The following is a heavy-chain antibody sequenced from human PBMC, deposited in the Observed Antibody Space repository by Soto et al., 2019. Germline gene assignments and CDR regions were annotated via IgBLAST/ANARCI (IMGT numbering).Heavy chain of an antibody. CDR1: GFSLSTSGVG. CDR3: AHRPSYCSGGSCYSGFNY. CDR2: FYWDDDK. J-gene: IGHJ4*02. V-gene: IGHV2-5*02. Sequence: QITLKESGPTLVKPTQTLTLTCTFSGFSLSTSGVGVGWLRQPPGNALEWLALFYWDDDKRYSPALKSRLTITRDTSTKQVVLTVTIMDPVDTATSYCAHRPSYCSGGSCYSGFNYCCQGTLVTGSS. D-gene: IGHD2-15*01.